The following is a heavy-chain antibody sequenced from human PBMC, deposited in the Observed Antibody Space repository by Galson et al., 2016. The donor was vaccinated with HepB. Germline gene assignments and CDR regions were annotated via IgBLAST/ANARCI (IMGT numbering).Heavy chain of an antibody. J-gene: IGHJ6*02. D-gene: IGHD5-24*01. Sequence: SETLSLTCTVSGGSISSSSYYWAWIRQPPGKGLEWIGSIYHRGYTYYNPSPKSRVTISVDTSKNQFYLNLSSMTAADTAIYYCARVNSHYYYYYGLDFWGQGTTVTVSS. V-gene: IGHV4-39*07. CDR1: GGSISSSSYY. CDR3: ARVNSHYYYYYGLDF. CDR2: IYHRGYT.